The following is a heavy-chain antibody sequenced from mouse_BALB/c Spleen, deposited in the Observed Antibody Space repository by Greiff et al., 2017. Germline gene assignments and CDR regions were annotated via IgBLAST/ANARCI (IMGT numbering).Heavy chain of an antibody. V-gene: IGHV5-6*02. CDR2: ISSGGSYT. CDR3: ARRSSWAMDY. J-gene: IGHJ4*01. Sequence: EVMLVESGGDLVKPGGSLKLSCAASGFTFSSYGMSWVRLTPDKRLEWVATISSGGSYTYYPDSVKGRFTISRDNAKNTLYLQMSSLKSEDTAMYYCARRSSWAMDYWGQGTSVTVSS. D-gene: IGHD1-1*01. CDR1: GFTFSSYG.